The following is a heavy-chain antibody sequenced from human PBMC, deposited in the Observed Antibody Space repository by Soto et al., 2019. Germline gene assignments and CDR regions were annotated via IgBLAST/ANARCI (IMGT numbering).Heavy chain of an antibody. CDR3: TKDNAAFWSGYYSPYMDG. CDR2: ISWNSANI. V-gene: IGHV3-9*01. CDR1: GFTFDGYA. J-gene: IGHJ6*03. Sequence: EVQLVESGGYLVQPGGSLRLSCAASGFTFDGYAIHWVRQAPGKGLEWVSSISWNSANIGYAVSVKGRFTISRENAKNSLYLQMNSLGTEDTAMYYCTKDNAAFWSGYYSPYMDGWGKGTTVTVSS. D-gene: IGHD3-3*01.